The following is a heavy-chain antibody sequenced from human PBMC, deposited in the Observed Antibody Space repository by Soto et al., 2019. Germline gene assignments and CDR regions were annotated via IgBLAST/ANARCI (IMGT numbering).Heavy chain of an antibody. CDR2: ISAYNGNT. D-gene: IGHD2-15*01. CDR1: GYTFTSYG. CDR3: AKDAGDVRDWDCRGGSCSPDGMDV. V-gene: IGHV1-18*01. J-gene: IGHJ6*02. Sequence: ASVKVSCKASGYTFTSYGISWVRQAPGQGLEWMGWISAYNGNTNYAQKLQGRVTMTTDTSTSTAYMELRSLRSDDTAVYYCAKDAGDVRDWDCRGGSCSPDGMDVWGQGTTVTVSS.